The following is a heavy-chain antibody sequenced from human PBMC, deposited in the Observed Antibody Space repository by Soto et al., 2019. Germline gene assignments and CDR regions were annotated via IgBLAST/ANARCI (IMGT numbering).Heavy chain of an antibody. Sequence: ESLNVSCAASGFPFSSYAMSWVRQAPGKGLEWVSAISGSGGSTYYADSVKGRFTISRDNSKNTLYLQMNSLRAEDTAVYYCAKFADDGTHKYYYYGMDVWGQGTTVTVSS. CDR2: ISGSGGST. J-gene: IGHJ6*02. D-gene: IGHD1-1*01. V-gene: IGHV3-23*01. CDR3: AKFADDGTHKYYYYGMDV. CDR1: GFPFSSYA.